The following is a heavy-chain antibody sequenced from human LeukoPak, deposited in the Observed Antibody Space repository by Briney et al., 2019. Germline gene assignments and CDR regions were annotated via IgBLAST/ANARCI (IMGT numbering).Heavy chain of an antibody. CDR1: GGSVNSYY. Sequence: SETLSLTCTVSGGSVNSYYLSWIRQPAGKTLEWIGRIYDGGSTNYNPSLKSRVTMLVDTSKNQISLKLKSVTAADTAVYYCARDSGTSGEVKFDPWGQGALVTVSS. J-gene: IGHJ5*02. V-gene: IGHV4-4*07. D-gene: IGHD3-10*01. CDR3: ARDSGTSGEVKFDP. CDR2: IYDGGST.